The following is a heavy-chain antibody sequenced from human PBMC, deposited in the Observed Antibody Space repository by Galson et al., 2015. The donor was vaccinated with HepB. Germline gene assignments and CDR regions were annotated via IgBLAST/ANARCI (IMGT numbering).Heavy chain of an antibody. Sequence: SVKVSCKASGYTFTSYGISWVRQAPGQGLEWMGWISAYNGNTNYAQKLQGRVTMTTDTSTSTAYMELRSLRSDDTAVYYCARGNDFWSGYYLDPYRSKKYYGMDVWGQGTTVTVSS. V-gene: IGHV1-18*04. J-gene: IGHJ6*02. CDR1: GYTFTSYG. CDR3: ARGNDFWSGYYLDPYRSKKYYGMDV. D-gene: IGHD3-3*01. CDR2: ISAYNGNT.